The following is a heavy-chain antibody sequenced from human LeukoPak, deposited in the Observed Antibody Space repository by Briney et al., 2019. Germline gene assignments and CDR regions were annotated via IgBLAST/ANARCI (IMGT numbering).Heavy chain of an antibody. D-gene: IGHD5-24*01. CDR2: ISSSGSTI. Sequence: GGSLRLSCAASGFTFSSYEMNWVRQAPGKGLEWVSYISSSGSTIYYADSVKGRFTISRDNAKNSPYLQMNSLRAEDTAVYYCARVEGSWDGYNRVQYYYMDVWGKGTTVTISS. CDR3: ARVEGSWDGYNRVQYYYMDV. V-gene: IGHV3-48*03. CDR1: GFTFSSYE. J-gene: IGHJ6*03.